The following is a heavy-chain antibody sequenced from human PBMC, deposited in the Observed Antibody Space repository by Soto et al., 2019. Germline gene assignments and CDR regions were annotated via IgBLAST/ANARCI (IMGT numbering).Heavy chain of an antibody. CDR1: GFSFSDYT. J-gene: IGHJ4*02. CDR3: ERERQLDGIWTFDF. D-gene: IGHD2-15*01. V-gene: IGHV3-23*01. Sequence: GGSLRLSCSASGFSFSDYTMCWVRLTPVNGLEFVSTIFSSFFTCSYNTSYADSVTCLFTISIYKSHNMLFLQMNSLLVEDAAVYYCERERQLDGIWTFDFWGRGAQVTVSS. CDR2: IFSSFFTCSYNT.